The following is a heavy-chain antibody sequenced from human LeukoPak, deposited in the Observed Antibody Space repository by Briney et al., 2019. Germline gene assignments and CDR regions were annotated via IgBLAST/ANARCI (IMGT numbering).Heavy chain of an antibody. V-gene: IGHV4-34*01. D-gene: IGHD3-22*01. CDR1: GGSFSGYY. CDR3: ARSGYYDRNFDY. J-gene: IGHJ4*02. CDR2: INHSGST. Sequence: PSETPSLTCAVYGGSFSGYYWSWIRQPPGKGLEWIGEINHSGSTNYNPSLKSRVTISVDTSKNQFSLKLSSVTAADTAVYYCARSGYYDRNFDYWGQGTLVTVSS.